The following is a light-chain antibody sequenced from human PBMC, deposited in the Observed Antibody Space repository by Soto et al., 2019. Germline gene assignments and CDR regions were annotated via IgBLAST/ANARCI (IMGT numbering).Light chain of an antibody. J-gene: IGLJ2*01. V-gene: IGLV4-69*01. CDR1: SGHSNYA. CDR3: QTWGSGAVV. Sequence: QSVLTQSPSASASLGASVKLTCTLSSGHSNYAIAWPQQQPEKGPRYLMKLNSDCSHSKGDGIPDRFSGSSSGAERYLTISSLQSEDEADYYCQTWGSGAVVFGGGTKLTVL. CDR2: LNSDCSH.